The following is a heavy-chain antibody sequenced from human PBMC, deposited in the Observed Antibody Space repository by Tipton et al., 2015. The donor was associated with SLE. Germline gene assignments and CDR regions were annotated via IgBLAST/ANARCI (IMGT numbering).Heavy chain of an antibody. CDR1: GGSISSSSYY. V-gene: IGHV4-39*07. CDR2: IYYSGST. CDR3: ARDWCSSASCYGYYYMDV. Sequence: TLSLTCTVSGGSISSSSYYWGWIRQPPGKGLEWIGSIYYSGSTYYNPSLKSRVTISVDTSKNQFSLKLSSVTAADTAVYYCARDWCSSASCYGYYYMDVWGKGSAVTASS. J-gene: IGHJ6*03. D-gene: IGHD2-2*01.